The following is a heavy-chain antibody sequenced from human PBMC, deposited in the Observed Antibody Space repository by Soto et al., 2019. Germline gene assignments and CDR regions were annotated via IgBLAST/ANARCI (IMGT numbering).Heavy chain of an antibody. V-gene: IGHV3-48*03. CDR3: ARDFRTGTTDY. CDR2: ISSSGSTI. J-gene: IGHJ4*02. Sequence: GGSLRLSCAASGFTFSSYEMNWVRQAPGKGLEWVSYISSSGSTIYYADSVKGRFTISRDNAKNSLYLQMNSLRAEDTAVYYCARDFRTGTTDYWGQGTLVTVSS. CDR1: GFTFSSYE. D-gene: IGHD1-7*01.